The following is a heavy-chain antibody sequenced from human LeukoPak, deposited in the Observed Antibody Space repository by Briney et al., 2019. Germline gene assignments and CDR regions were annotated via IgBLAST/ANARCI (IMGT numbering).Heavy chain of an antibody. Sequence: SETLSLTCTVSGGSISSYYWSWIRQPAGKGLEWIGRIYTSGSTNYNPSLKSRVTISVDTSKSQFSLKLSSVTAAGTAVYYCARGIGRAVAAHFDYWGQGTLVTVSS. V-gene: IGHV4-4*07. D-gene: IGHD6-19*01. CDR3: ARGIGRAVAAHFDY. CDR1: GGSISSYY. CDR2: IYTSGST. J-gene: IGHJ4*02.